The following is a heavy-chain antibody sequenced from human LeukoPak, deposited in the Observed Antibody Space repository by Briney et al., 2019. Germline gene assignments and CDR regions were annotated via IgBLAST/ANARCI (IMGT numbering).Heavy chain of an antibody. V-gene: IGHV3-23*01. D-gene: IGHD4-23*01. CDR3: AKERWEQTRDDYFDY. CDR1: GFTFSNYG. CDR2: ISGSGVIT. Sequence: PGGPLRLSWASSGFTFSNYGMSWVRQAPGKGLQWVSSISGSGVITYYADSVKGRFTISRDNSRNTLYLQMNSLRAEDTAVYYCAKERWEQTRDDYFDYWGQGTLVTVSS. J-gene: IGHJ4*02.